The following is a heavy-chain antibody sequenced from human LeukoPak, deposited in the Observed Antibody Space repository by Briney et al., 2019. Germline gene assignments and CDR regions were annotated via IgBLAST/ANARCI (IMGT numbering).Heavy chain of an antibody. CDR1: GFSFSSFW. V-gene: IGHV3-74*01. CDR3: ARPSFYYGSGGFYLGQ. Sequence: GGSLRLSCAASGFSFSSFWMHWVRQVPGQGLMWISRLNGAGTRTTYADSVKGRFTISRDNSKNMVYLQMKSLRADDTAIYYCARPSFYYGSGGFYLGQWGQGTLVTVSS. D-gene: IGHD3-10*01. J-gene: IGHJ4*02. CDR2: LNGAGTRT.